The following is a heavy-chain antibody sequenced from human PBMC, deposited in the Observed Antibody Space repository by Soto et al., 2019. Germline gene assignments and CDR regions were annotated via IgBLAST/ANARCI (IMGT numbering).Heavy chain of an antibody. J-gene: IGHJ4*02. CDR2: INPMSGST. Sequence: QVQLVQSGAEVKKPGASVKVSCRASGYTFTNYYIHWVRQAPGQGLEWMAIINPMSGSTNYAQNFQGRVTLTMDTSTTTVYMDLSSLRFEDTDVYFCARDLLAGDFWGQGTLVTVSS. V-gene: IGHV1-46*01. D-gene: IGHD3-10*01. CDR1: GYTFTNYY. CDR3: ARDLLAGDF.